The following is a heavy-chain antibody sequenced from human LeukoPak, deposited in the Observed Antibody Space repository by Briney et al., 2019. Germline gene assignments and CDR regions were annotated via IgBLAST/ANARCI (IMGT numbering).Heavy chain of an antibody. D-gene: IGHD3-9*01. CDR1: GFTFSSYW. V-gene: IGHV3-74*01. Sequence: GGSLKLSCAASGFTFSSYWMHWVRQAPGKGLVWVSRINSDGSSTSYADSVKGRFTISRDNAKNTLYLQMNSLRAEDTAVYYCAGLYDILTGYYFGNWGQGTLVTVSS. CDR3: AGLYDILTGYYFGN. CDR2: INSDGSST. J-gene: IGHJ4*02.